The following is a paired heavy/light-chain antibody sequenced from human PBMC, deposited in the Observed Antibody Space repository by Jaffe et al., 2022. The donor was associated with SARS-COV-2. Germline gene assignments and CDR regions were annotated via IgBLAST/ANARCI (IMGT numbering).Light chain of an antibody. CDR1: QSVSSSY. CDR2: GAS. V-gene: IGKV3-20*01. J-gene: IGKJ1*01. Sequence: EIVLTQSPGTLSLSPGERATLSCRASQSVSSSYLAWYQQKPGQAPRLLIYGASNRATGIPDRFSGSGSGTDFTLTISRLESEDFAVYYCQQYVSSPRTFGQGTKVEIK. CDR3: QQYVSSPRT.
Heavy chain of an antibody. V-gene: IGHV3-23*04. D-gene: IGHD6-13*01. J-gene: IGHJ4*02. CDR1: GFTFSSYA. Sequence: EVQLGESGGGLVQPGGSLRLSCAASGFTFSSYAMGWVRQAPGKGLEWVSSISGSGVSTYYTDSVKGRFTISRDNSRNTVYLQMNSLRAEDTAVYYCAKGSGEQQLVYDYWGQGTLVTVSS. CDR3: AKGSGEQQLVYDY. CDR2: ISGSGVST.